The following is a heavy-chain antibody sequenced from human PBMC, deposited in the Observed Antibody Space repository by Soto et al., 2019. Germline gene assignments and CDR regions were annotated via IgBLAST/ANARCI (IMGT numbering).Heavy chain of an antibody. CDR2: IWYDGSNK. V-gene: IGHV3-33*01. J-gene: IGHJ3*02. CDR3: ARPGGSGPHAFDI. CDR1: GFTFSSYG. Sequence: GGSLRLSCAASGFTFSSYGMHWVRQAPGKGLEWVAVIWYDGSNKYYADSVKGRFTISRDNSKNTLYLQMNSLRAEDTAVYYCARPGGSGPHAFDIWGQGTMVTVSS. D-gene: IGHD3-16*01.